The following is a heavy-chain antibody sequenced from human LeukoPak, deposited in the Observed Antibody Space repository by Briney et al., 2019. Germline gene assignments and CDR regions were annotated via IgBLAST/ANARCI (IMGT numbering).Heavy chain of an antibody. CDR3: ARGRSGHFYGWGAPRGREKSFYYGMDV. CDR2: IDRSGST. CDR1: GGSFSGYF. D-gene: IGHD3-10*01. J-gene: IGHJ6*02. Sequence: SETLSLTCAVAGGSFSGYFRSWIRQSPGKGLEWIGEIDRSGSTNYNPSLKSRVTMSLDTSKKQFSLKLSSVTAADTAVYYCARGRSGHFYGWGAPRGREKSFYYGMDVWGQGTTVTVSS. V-gene: IGHV4-34*01.